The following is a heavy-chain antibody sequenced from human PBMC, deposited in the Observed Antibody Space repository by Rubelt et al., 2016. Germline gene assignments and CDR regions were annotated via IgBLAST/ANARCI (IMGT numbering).Heavy chain of an antibody. CDR2: IIPILGIA. CDR3: ARDGNYGGNPSFDY. D-gene: IGHD4-23*01. CDR1: GYTFTSYG. Sequence: QVQLVQSGAEVKKPGASVKVSCKASGYTFTSYGISWVRQAPRQGLEWMGRIIPILGIANYAQKFQGRVTITADKSTSTAYMELSSLRSEDTAIYYCARDGNYGGNPSFDYWGQGTLVTVSS. J-gene: IGHJ4*02. V-gene: IGHV1-69*04.